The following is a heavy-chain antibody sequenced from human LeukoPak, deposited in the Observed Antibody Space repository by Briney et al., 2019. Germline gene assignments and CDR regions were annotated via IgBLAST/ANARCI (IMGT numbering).Heavy chain of an antibody. CDR3: ARDFRAAHTIFGVVITQKDYYYYMDV. CDR2: ISSSGSFI. V-gene: IGHV3-21*01. CDR1: GFTFSDYT. J-gene: IGHJ6*03. D-gene: IGHD3-3*01. Sequence: GGSLRLSCAASGFTFSDYTMNWVRQAPGKGLEWVSSISSSGSFIYYADSVKGRFTISRDNAKNSLYLQMNSLRAEDTAVYYCARDFRAAHTIFGVVITQKDYYYYMDVWGKGTTVTVSS.